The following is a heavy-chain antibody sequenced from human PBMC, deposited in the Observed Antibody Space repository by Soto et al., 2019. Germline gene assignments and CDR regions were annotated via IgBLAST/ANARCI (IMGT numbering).Heavy chain of an antibody. D-gene: IGHD2-15*01. V-gene: IGHV3-30-3*01. CDR2: ISYDGSNK. CDR3: ARAADIVVVVAATSFDY. J-gene: IGHJ4*02. CDR1: GFTFSSYA. Sequence: GGSLRLSCAASGFTFSSYAMHWVRQAPGKGLEWVAVISYDGSNKYYADSVKGRFTISRDNSKNTLYLQMNSLRAEDTAVYYCARAADIVVVVAATSFDYWGQGTLVTVSS.